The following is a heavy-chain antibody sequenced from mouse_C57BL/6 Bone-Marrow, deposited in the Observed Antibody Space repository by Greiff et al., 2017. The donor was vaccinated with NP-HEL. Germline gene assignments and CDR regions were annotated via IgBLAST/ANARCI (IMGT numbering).Heavy chain of an antibody. D-gene: IGHD1-1*01. Sequence: VQLQQSGPELVKPGASVKISCKASGYSFTDYNMNWVKQSNGKSLEWSGVINPNYGTTSYNQKFKGKATLTVDQSSSTAYMQLNSLTSEDSAVYYCVAFITTVVSPSYWYFDVWGTGTTVTVSS. CDR2: INPNYGTT. CDR1: GYSFTDYN. J-gene: IGHJ1*03. CDR3: VAFITTVVSPSYWYFDV. V-gene: IGHV1-39*01.